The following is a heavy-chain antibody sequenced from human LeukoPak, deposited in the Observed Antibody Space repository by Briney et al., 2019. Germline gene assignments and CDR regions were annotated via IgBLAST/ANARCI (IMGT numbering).Heavy chain of an antibody. CDR1: GGSISSYY. CDR3: ARDDLRRYSGPRGAFDI. D-gene: IGHD5-12*01. V-gene: IGHV4-4*07. J-gene: IGHJ3*02. CDR2: IYTSGST. Sequence: PSETLSLTCTVSGGSISSYYWSWIRQPAGKGLEWIGRIYTSGSTNYNPPLKSRVSMSVDTSKNQFSLKLSSVTAADTAVYYCARDDLRRYSGPRGAFDIWGQGTMVTVSS.